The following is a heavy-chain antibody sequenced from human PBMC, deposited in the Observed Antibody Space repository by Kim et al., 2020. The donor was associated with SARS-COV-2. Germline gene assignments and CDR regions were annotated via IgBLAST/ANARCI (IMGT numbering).Heavy chain of an antibody. CDR2: IWYDGSNK. Sequence: GSLRLSCAASGFTFSSYGMHWVRQAPGKGLEWVAVIWYDGSNKYYADSVKGRFTISRDNSKNTLYLQMNSLRAEDTAVYYCAREFESGYGYYYYYYGMDVWGQGTTVTVSS. V-gene: IGHV3-33*01. CDR1: GFTFSSYG. D-gene: IGHD6-25*01. CDR3: AREFESGYGYYYYYYGMDV. J-gene: IGHJ6*02.